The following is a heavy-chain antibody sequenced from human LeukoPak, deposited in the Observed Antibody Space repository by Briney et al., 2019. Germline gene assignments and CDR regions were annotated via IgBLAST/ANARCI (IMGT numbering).Heavy chain of an antibody. CDR2: IGASGGST. D-gene: IGHD3-9*01. Sequence: PGGSLRLSCAASRFTFSSYAMSWVRQAPGKGLEWVSAIGASGGSTYYADSAKGRFTISRDNSKNTLYLQMNSLRAEDTAVYYCAKGDILTGSYFDYWGQGTLVTVSS. CDR1: RFTFSSYA. CDR3: AKGDILTGSYFDY. J-gene: IGHJ4*02. V-gene: IGHV3-23*01.